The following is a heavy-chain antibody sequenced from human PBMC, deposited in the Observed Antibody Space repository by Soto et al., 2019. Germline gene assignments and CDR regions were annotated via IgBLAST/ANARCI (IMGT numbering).Heavy chain of an antibody. CDR3: ANRGMDV. V-gene: IGHV6-1*01. CDR2: TYYRYKWDN. Sequence: PSQTLSLTCAISGDSVSRPSTAWNWIRLSPSRGLEWLGRTYYRYKWDNDYAVSVKSRMLINSDTSKNQISLQVGSVIPEDTAVYYCANRGMDVWGKATTVTVSS. CDR1: GDSVSRPSTA. J-gene: IGHJ6*04.